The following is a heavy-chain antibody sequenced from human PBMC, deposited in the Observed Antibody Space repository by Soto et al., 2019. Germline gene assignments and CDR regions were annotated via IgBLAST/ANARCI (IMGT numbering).Heavy chain of an antibody. J-gene: IGHJ4*02. CDR3: ARVSLSEYGGNHVDY. CDR1: GGSISSYY. CDR2: IYYSGST. Sequence: QVQLQESGPGLVKPSETLSLTCTVSGGSISSYYWSWIRQPPGKGLEWIGYIYYSGSTNYHPSLKSRVTISVDTSKNQFSLKLSSVTAADTAVYYCARVSLSEYGGNHVDYWGQGTLVTVSS. V-gene: IGHV4-59*01. D-gene: IGHD2-15*01.